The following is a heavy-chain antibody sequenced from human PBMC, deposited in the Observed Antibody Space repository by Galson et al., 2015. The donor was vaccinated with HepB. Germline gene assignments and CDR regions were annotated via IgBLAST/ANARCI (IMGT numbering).Heavy chain of an antibody. CDR3: AKGYYDYVWGSYRDRYFDY. CDR1: GGTFSSYA. Sequence: SVKVSCKASGGTFSSYAISWVRQAPGQGLEWMGRIIPILGIANYAQKFQGRVTITADKSTSTAYMELSSLRSEDTAVYYCAKGYYDYVWGSYRDRYFDYWGQGTLVTVSS. V-gene: IGHV1-69*04. CDR2: IIPILGIA. J-gene: IGHJ4*02. D-gene: IGHD3-16*02.